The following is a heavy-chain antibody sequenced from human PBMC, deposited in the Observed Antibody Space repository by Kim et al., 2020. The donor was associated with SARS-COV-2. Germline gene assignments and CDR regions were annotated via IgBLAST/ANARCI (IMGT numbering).Heavy chain of an antibody. D-gene: IGHD6-13*01. CDR1: GFTFSNYG. V-gene: IGHV3-33*05. CDR2: VSYDESKK. J-gene: IGHJ4*02. CDR3: ARGRNSSSFYIY. Sequence: GGSLRLSCAASGFTFSNYGMHWVRQTPGKGLEWVALVSYDESKKYYADSVIGRFTISRDNSKNILYLQMNSLRAEDTAVYYCARGRNSSSFYIYWGQGAMVTVS.